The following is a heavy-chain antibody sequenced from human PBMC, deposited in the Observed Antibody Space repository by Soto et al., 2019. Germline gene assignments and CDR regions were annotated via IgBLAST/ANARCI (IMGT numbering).Heavy chain of an antibody. D-gene: IGHD6-13*01. J-gene: IGHJ4*02. Sequence: QVQLQESGPGLVKPSEPLSVTCSVSGASVSSGSHFWSWIRQSPGKGLEWIGFIYYSGRTNYNPPLNSRAPISMDKSQNPFSLKLSSVTAAHTAVYFCARDPPGYSTTHFFDHWGQGALCTVSS. CDR3: ARDPPGYSTTHFFDH. CDR1: GASVSSGSHF. CDR2: IYYSGRT. V-gene: IGHV4-61*01.